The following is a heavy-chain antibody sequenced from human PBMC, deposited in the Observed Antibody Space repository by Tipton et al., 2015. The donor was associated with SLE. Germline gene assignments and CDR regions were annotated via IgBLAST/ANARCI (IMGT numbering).Heavy chain of an antibody. J-gene: IGHJ3*02. V-gene: IGHV3-74*03. Sequence: GSLRLSCAASGFTFSSYWMHWVRQAPGKGLVWVSRINSDGRSTTYADSVKGRFTISRDNAKNTLYLQMNSLRAEDTAVYYCARVGDRGGHAFDIWGQGTMVTVSP. CDR1: GFTFSSYW. D-gene: IGHD3-10*01. CDR3: ARVGDRGGHAFDI. CDR2: INSDGRST.